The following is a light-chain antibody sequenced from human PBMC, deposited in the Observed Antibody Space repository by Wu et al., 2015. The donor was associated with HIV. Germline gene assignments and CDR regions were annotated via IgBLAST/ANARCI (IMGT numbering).Light chain of an antibody. V-gene: IGKV3-20*01. CDR2: GAS. CDR3: QQFGSSPYS. CDR1: QSVSSSS. J-gene: IGKJ2*03. Sequence: EIVLTQSPGTLSLSPGERATLSCRASQSVSSSSLAWYQQKPGQAPRLLIYGASSRATGIPDRFSGSGSGTDFTLTISRLEPEDFAVYYCQQFGSSPYSFGQGTKAGDQT.